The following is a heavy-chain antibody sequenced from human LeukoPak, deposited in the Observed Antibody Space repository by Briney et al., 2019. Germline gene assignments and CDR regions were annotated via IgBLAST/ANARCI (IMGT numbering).Heavy chain of an antibody. J-gene: IGHJ4*02. Sequence: ALVEVSCKASGGTFSSYAISWVRQAPGQGLEWMGRIIPIFGIANYAQKFQGRVTITADKSTSTAYMELSSLRSEDTAVYYCARSYSGYDFLGPYYFDYWGQGTLVTVSS. D-gene: IGHD5-12*01. CDR1: GGTFSSYA. CDR2: IIPIFGIA. V-gene: IGHV1-69*04. CDR3: ARSYSGYDFLGPYYFDY.